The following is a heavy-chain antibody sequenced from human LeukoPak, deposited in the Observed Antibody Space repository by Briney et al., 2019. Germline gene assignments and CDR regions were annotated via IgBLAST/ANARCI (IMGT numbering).Heavy chain of an antibody. CDR1: GGSISSYY. CDR2: IYYSGST. CDR3: ARANHDGSDY. J-gene: IGHJ4*02. Sequence: PSETLSLTCTVSGGSISSYYWSWIRQPPGKGLEWIGYIYYSGSTNYNPSLRSRITMSVDTSKNQFSLKMRSVTAADTAVYYCARANHDGSDYWGQGTLVTVSS. V-gene: IGHV4-59*12. D-gene: IGHD3-22*01.